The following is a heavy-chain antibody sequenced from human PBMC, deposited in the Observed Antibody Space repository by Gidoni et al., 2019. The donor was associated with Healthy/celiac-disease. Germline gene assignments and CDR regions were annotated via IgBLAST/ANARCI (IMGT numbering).Heavy chain of an antibody. J-gene: IGHJ6*03. D-gene: IGHD3-3*01. Sequence: EVQLLESGGGLVPPGGSLRLSSAASGFPVSSYAISWVRQAPGKGLESVSAISCSGGSTYYADSVKGLFTISRDNSNNTLYLQMNSRRAEDTAVYYCAKTPYYDFWSGYFGTAYMDVWGKGTTVTVSS. CDR1: GFPVSSYA. CDR3: AKTPYYDFWSGYFGTAYMDV. V-gene: IGHV3-23*01. CDR2: ISCSGGST.